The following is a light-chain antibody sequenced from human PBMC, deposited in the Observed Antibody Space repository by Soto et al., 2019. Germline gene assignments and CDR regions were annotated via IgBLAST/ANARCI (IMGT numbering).Light chain of an antibody. Sequence: QSVLTQPPSASETPGQRVTISCSRSSANIGGNTVNWYQQLPVTAPKLLIYLNDQRTSGVPARFSGSKSGTSASLAISGLQSHDEADYYCAAWDDSLNGYGFGTGTKVTVL. J-gene: IGLJ1*01. CDR1: SANIGGNT. CDR3: AAWDDSLNGYG. V-gene: IGLV1-44*01. CDR2: LND.